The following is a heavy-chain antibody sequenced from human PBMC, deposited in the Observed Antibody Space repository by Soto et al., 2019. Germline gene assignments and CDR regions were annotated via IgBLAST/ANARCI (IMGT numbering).Heavy chain of an antibody. CDR2: ISAHNGNT. D-gene: IGHD1-1*01. J-gene: IGHJ4*02. Sequence: QVHLVQSGAEVKKPGASVKVSCKASGYTFTSYGITWVRQAPGQGLEWMGWISAHNGNTDYAQKLQGRVIVTRYTSTSTDYTEMRSLISGGTAVYYCERGRYGAYWGEGSLVPVSS. CDR1: GYTFTSYG. V-gene: IGHV1-18*01. CDR3: ERGRYGAY.